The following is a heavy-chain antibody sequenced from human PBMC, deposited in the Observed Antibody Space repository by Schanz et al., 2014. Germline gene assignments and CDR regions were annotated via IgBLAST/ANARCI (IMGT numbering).Heavy chain of an antibody. D-gene: IGHD3-9*01. CDR1: GYTFSSYG. CDR2: IIPVLAIA. Sequence: QVQLVQSGAEVKKPGASVKVSCKASGYTFSSYGITWVRQAPGQGLEWMGRIIPVLAIADYAQKFQGRVTITADKSTSTASMELSSLRSEDTAVYYCARRNFYDKSAAFDYWGQGSLVTVSS. CDR3: ARRNFYDKSAAFDY. J-gene: IGHJ4*02. V-gene: IGHV1-69*04.